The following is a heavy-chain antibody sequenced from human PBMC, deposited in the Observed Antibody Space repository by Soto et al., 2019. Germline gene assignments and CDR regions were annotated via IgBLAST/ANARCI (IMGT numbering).Heavy chain of an antibody. D-gene: IGHD1-26*01. CDR3: APYYNYCKS. CDR2: IYPANSET. V-gene: IGHV5-51*01. J-gene: IGHJ5*02. Sequence: PGESLKISCKASGYTFARSSIGWVRQMPGKGLEWMGIIYPANSETTYSPSFQGQVTISAGMSISTAYLQWSSLKASDTAIYYCAPYYNYCKSWGQGTLVTVSP. CDR1: GYTFARSS.